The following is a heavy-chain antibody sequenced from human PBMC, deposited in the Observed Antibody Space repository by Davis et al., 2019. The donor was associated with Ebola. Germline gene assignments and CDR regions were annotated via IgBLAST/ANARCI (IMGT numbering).Heavy chain of an antibody. CDR1: GLTFSSYA. Sequence: PGGSLRLSCAASGLTFSSYAMSWVRQAPGKGLEWVSVIYSGGSTYYADSVKGRFTISRDNSKNTLYLQMNSLRAEDTAVYYCASTVTTSYYYGMDVWGQGTTVTVSS. J-gene: IGHJ6*02. CDR3: ASTVTTSYYYGMDV. D-gene: IGHD4-17*01. CDR2: IYSGGST. V-gene: IGHV3-53*01.